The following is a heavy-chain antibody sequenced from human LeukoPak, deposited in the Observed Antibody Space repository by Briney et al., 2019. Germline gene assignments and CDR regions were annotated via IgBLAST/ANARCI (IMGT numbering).Heavy chain of an antibody. CDR3: ARDDPYGD. D-gene: IGHD4-17*01. J-gene: IGHJ4*02. CDR2: IYSGGYT. Sequence: GGSLRLSCAASGFTFSSYWMSWVRQAPGKGLEWVSVIYSGGYTNYADSVKGRFTISRDNSKNTLYLQMNSLRVEDTAVYYCARDDPYGDWGQGTLVTVSS. CDR1: GFTFSSYW. V-gene: IGHV3-53*01.